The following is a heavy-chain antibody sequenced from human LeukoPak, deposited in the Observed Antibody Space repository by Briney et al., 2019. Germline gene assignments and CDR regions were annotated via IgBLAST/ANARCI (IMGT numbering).Heavy chain of an antibody. CDR3: ASNPLYCSSTSCPFDY. CDR2: ISSSSNYR. Sequence: PGGSLRLSCAASGFTFSSYSMNWVRQAPGKGLEWVSSISSSSNYRYYAESVKGRFTISGDYAQNSLYLQMNSLRAEDTAVYYCASNPLYCSSTSCPFDYWGQGTLVTVSS. D-gene: IGHD2-2*01. CDR1: GFTFSSYS. J-gene: IGHJ4*02. V-gene: IGHV3-21*01.